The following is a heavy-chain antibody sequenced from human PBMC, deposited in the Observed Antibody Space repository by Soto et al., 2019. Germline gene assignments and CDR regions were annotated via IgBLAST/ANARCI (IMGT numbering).Heavy chain of an antibody. J-gene: IGHJ4*02. CDR3: AKDVTGTNGGDY. Sequence: GGSLRLSCAASGLTFTSYAMSWVRQAPGRGLEWVSAINGRATYYADSVRGRFTVFRDNSKNTLYLQMNSLRVEDTAIYYCAKDVTGTNGGDYWGQGTLVTVSS. CDR2: INGRAT. CDR1: GLTFTSYA. D-gene: IGHD1-7*01. V-gene: IGHV3-23*01.